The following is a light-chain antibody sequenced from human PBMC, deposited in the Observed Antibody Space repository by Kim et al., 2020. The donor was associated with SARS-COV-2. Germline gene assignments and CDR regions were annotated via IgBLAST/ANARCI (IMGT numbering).Light chain of an antibody. CDR1: QSVSSN. V-gene: IGKV3-15*01. CDR2: GAS. J-gene: IGKJ1*01. Sequence: EIVMTQSPATLSVSPGERATLSCRASQSVSSNLAWYQQKPGQAPRLLIYGASTRATGIPARFSGSGSGTEFTLSISSLQREDFAVYYCQQYNNWSVTFGQGTKVDIK. CDR3: QQYNNWSVT.